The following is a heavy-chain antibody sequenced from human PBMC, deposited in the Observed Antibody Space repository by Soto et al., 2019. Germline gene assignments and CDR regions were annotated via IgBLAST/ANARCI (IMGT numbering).Heavy chain of an antibody. CDR1: GFTITSSA. CDR2: IVVGSGNT. J-gene: IGHJ4*02. V-gene: IGHV1-58*01. Sequence: SVKVSCKTSGFTITSSAVQWVRQDRGQRLEWIGWIVVGSGNTNYAQKFQERVTITRDMSTSTAYMELSSLRSEDTAVYYCAVDLTTYYYDSSGYPTLDYWGQGTLVTVSS. D-gene: IGHD3-22*01. CDR3: AVDLTTYYYDSSGYPTLDY.